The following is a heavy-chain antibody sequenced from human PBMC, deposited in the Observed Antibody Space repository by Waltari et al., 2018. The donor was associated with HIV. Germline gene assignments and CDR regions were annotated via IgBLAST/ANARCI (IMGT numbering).Heavy chain of an antibody. CDR1: GFSFTSHA. V-gene: IGHV1-3*05. Sequence: VQLVQSGAEEKKPGASVKISCKASGFSFTSHAIHWVRQAPGQRLEWVGWGNTAKGHTKESQNFQGRVTITRDTSATTASMELNSLRSEDTAVYYCAREMSLIRVIAVAMDVWGQGTTVTVSS. CDR2: GNTAKGHT. CDR3: AREMSLIRVIAVAMDV. D-gene: IGHD6-19*01. J-gene: IGHJ6*02.